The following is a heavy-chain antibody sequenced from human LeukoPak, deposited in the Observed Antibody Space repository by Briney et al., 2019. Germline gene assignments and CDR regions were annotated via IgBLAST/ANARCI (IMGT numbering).Heavy chain of an antibody. CDR2: INPSAGST. V-gene: IGHV1-46*01. D-gene: IGHD3-10*01. CDR1: GYTFTSHY. Sequence: ASVKVSCKASGYTFTSHYMHWVRQAPGQGPEWMGIINPSAGSTSHARKFQGRVTMTRDTSTSTVYMELSSLRSEDTAVYYCTRDRTYYPGSGSFSYYYYGMDVWGQGTTVTVSS. CDR3: TRDRTYYPGSGSFSYYYYGMDV. J-gene: IGHJ6*02.